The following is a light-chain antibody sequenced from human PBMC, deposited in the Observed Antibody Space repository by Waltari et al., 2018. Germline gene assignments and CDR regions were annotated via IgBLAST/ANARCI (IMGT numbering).Light chain of an antibody. J-gene: IGLJ3*02. Sequence: QSVLTQPPSASATPGRRSTIACSGGNANSGRKTVNWYKQLPGTAPKLLIYSNNQRPSGVPDRFSGSKSGTSASLAISGLQSEDEADYYCAAWADSLNGRVFGGGTKLTVL. CDR1: NANSGRKT. V-gene: IGLV1-44*01. CDR3: AAWADSLNGRV. CDR2: SNN.